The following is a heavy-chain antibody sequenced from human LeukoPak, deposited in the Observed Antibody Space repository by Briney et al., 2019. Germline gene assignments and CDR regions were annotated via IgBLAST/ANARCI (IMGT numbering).Heavy chain of an antibody. D-gene: IGHD3-10*01. CDR2: IYSGGST. CDR3: ARGAYGSGSYGDNWFDP. CDR1: GFNVSSNY. Sequence: PGGSLRLSCAASGFNVSSNYMNWVRQAPGKGLEWVSVIYSGGSTYYADSVKGRFTISRDNSKNTLCLQMNSLRAEDTAVYYCARGAYGSGSYGDNWFDPWGQGTLVTVSS. J-gene: IGHJ5*02. V-gene: IGHV3-66*01.